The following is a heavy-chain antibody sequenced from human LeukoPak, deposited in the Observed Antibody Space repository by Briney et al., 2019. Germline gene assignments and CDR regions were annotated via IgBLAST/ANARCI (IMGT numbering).Heavy chain of an antibody. J-gene: IGHJ6*02. D-gene: IGHD2-2*01. CDR3: ARDCGTTSCYAPLMGYYYYGMDV. Sequence: GGSLRLSCAASGFTFSSYAMSWVRQAPGKGLEVVSAIRGSGGSTYYADSVKGRFTISRDNSKNTLYLQMNSLRSDDTAVYYCARDCGTTSCYAPLMGYYYYGMDVWGQGTTVTVSS. CDR1: GFTFSSYA. V-gene: IGHV3-23*01. CDR2: IRGSGGST.